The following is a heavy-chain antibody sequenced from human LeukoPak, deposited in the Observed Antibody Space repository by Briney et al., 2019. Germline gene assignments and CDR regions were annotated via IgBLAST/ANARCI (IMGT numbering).Heavy chain of an antibody. CDR3: ARDSPVRRSDYCDY. CDR1: GGSIRYYY. D-gene: IGHD3-3*01. CDR2: IYYSGDT. J-gene: IGHJ4*02. Sequence: SETLSLTCTASGGSIRYYYWSWIRQPPRKGLEWIGYIYYSGDTNYNPSLKSRVTISVDTSKNQFFLKMSSVTTADTAVYYCARDSPVRRSDYCDYWGQGTLVAVSS. V-gene: IGHV4-59*01.